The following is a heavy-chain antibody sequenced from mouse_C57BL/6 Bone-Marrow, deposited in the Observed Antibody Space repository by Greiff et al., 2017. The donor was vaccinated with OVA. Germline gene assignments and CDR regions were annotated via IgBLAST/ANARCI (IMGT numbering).Heavy chain of an antibody. D-gene: IGHD2-3*01. V-gene: IGHV14-4*01. CDR3: ATDYDGYIDY. Sequence: VQLQQSGAELVRPGASVKLSCTASGFNIKDDYMHWVKQRPEQGLEWIGWIDPENGDTEYASKFQGKATITADTSSNTAYLQLSSLTSEDTAGYYCATDYDGYIDYWGQGTTLTVSS. J-gene: IGHJ2*01. CDR1: GFNIKDDY. CDR2: IDPENGDT.